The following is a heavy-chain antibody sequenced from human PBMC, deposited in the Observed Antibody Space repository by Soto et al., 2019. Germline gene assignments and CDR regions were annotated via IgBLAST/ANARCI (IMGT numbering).Heavy chain of an antibody. CDR3: ARGRGYSGDDHYYYFDMDV. D-gene: IGHD5-12*01. J-gene: IGHJ6*02. CDR1: GGTFNNYP. V-gene: IGHV1-69*01. CDR2: SIPIFGTA. Sequence: QVQLVQSGAEVMKPGSSVKVSCKASGGTFNNYPITWVRQAPGEGLEWMGGSIPIFGTANYAQKFQGRVTISVDESTSTAYMELSSLRSEDTAVYYCARGRGYSGDDHYYYFDMDVWGQGTTVTVSS.